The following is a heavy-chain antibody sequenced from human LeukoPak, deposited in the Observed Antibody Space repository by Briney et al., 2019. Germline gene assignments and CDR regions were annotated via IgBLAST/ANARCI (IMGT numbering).Heavy chain of an antibody. Sequence: ASVKVSCKASGYTFTGYYMHWVRQAPGQGLEWMGWINPNSGGTNYAQKFQGRVTMTRDTSISTAYMELSRLRSDDTAVYYCARGRRKSPEEAVAAYFDIWGQGTMVTVSS. V-gene: IGHV1-2*02. D-gene: IGHD6-19*01. CDR1: GYTFTGYY. J-gene: IGHJ3*02. CDR2: INPNSGGT. CDR3: ARGRRKSPEEAVAAYFDI.